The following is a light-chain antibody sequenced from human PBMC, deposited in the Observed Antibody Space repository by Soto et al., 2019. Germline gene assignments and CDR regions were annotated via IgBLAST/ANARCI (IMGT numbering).Light chain of an antibody. V-gene: IGLV1-44*01. Sequence: QSVLTQPPSASGAPGLRVTISCSGSSSNIGSHSVSWYQHLPGTAPKLLISSNSQRPSGVPDRFSGSKSGTSAALAISGLQSEDVADYYCAAWDDSLNGVLFGGGTKLTVL. CDR1: SSNIGSHS. CDR3: AAWDDSLNGVL. CDR2: SNS. J-gene: IGLJ2*01.